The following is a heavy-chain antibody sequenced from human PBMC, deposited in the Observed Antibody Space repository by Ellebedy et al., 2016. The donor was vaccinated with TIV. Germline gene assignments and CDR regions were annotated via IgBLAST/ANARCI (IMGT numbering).Heavy chain of an antibody. J-gene: IGHJ4*02. Sequence: GESLKISCAASGFIFSGYAMNWVRQTPGKGLEWISYISNSGGAIYYADSVRGRFTISRDNAKDSVYLQMNSLRDDDTAVYYCVRDDDVREPRRHADYWGQGTLVTVSS. V-gene: IGHV3-48*02. CDR1: GFIFSGYA. D-gene: IGHD1-14*01. CDR3: VRDDDVREPRRHADY. CDR2: ISNSGGAI.